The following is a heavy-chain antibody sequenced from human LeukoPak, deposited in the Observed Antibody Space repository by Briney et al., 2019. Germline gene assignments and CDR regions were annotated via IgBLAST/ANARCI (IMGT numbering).Heavy chain of an antibody. J-gene: IGHJ4*02. Sequence: GRSLRLSCAASGFTFSSYGMHWVRQAPGKGLEWVAVISYDGSNKYYADSVKGRFTISRDNSKNTLYLQMNSLRAEDTAVYYCARDRRDGYGYFDYWGQGTLVTVSS. CDR3: ARDRRDGYGYFDY. CDR2: ISYDGSNK. V-gene: IGHV3-30*03. CDR1: GFTFSSYG. D-gene: IGHD5-24*01.